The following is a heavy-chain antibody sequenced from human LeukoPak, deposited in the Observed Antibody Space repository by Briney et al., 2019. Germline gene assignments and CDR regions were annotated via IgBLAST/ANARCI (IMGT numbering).Heavy chain of an antibody. CDR2: ISWNSGSI. Sequence: SLRLSCAASGFTFDDYAMHWVRQAPGKGLEWVSGISWNSGSIGYADSVKGRFTIPRDNAKNSLYLQMNSLRAEDTALYYCAKDIRDYDSSGYEIDYWGQGTLVTVSS. V-gene: IGHV3-9*01. D-gene: IGHD3-22*01. CDR3: AKDIRDYDSSGYEIDY. CDR1: GFTFDDYA. J-gene: IGHJ4*02.